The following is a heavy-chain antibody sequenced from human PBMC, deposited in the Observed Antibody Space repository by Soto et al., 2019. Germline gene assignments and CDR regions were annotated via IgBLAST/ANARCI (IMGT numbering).Heavy chain of an antibody. Sequence: QVQLVQSGGEVKKPGASVKVSCQASGYTFSDYAISWVRQAPGQGLEWMGWISASTRNTDQAQNFQGRVIMTLDTSTNTEYMELRSLRSDDTAVYYCVRCYCSVGSCYACWHFDLWGRGTLVTVSS. CDR3: VRCYCSVGSCYACWHFDL. V-gene: IGHV1-18*01. CDR1: GYTFSDYA. J-gene: IGHJ2*01. D-gene: IGHD2-15*01. CDR2: ISASTRNT.